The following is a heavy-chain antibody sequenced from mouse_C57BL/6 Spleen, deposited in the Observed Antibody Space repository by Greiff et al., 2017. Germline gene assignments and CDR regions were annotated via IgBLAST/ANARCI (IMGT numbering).Heavy chain of an antibody. J-gene: IGHJ3*01. D-gene: IGHD1-1*01. V-gene: IGHV14-2*01. Sequence: EVQLQQSGAELVKPGASVKLSCTASGFNIKDYYMHWVKQRTEQGLEWIGRIDPEGGETKYAPKFQGKATITADTSSNTAYLQLSSLTSEDTAVLYCAREGNYVFAHWGQGTLVTVSA. CDR2: IDPEGGET. CDR3: AREGNYVFAH. CDR1: GFNIKDYY.